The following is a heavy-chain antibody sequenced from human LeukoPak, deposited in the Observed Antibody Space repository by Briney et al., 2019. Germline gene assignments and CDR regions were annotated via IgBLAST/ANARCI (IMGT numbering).Heavy chain of an antibody. J-gene: IGHJ4*02. CDR1: GFTFSSYA. CDR2: ISSNGGST. Sequence: PGGSLRLSCSASGFTFSSYAMHWVRQAPGKGLEYVSAISSNGGSTYYADSVKGRFTISRDNSKDTLYLQMSSLRAEDTAVYYCAKVNYYDSSGYYYFDYWGQGTLVTVSS. D-gene: IGHD3-22*01. CDR3: AKVNYYDSSGYYYFDY. V-gene: IGHV3-64D*09.